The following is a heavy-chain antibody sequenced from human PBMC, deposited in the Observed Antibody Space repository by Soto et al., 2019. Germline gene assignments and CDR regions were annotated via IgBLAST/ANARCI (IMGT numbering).Heavy chain of an antibody. J-gene: IGHJ6*02. Sequence: ASVKVSCKASGYTFTGYYMHWVRQAPGQGLEWMGWINPNSGGTNYAQKFQGRVTMTRDTSISTAYMELSRLRSDDTAVYYCARGEGGAAGYSSGWLPFYYGMDVWGQGTTVTVSS. CDR3: ARGEGGAAGYSSGWLPFYYGMDV. CDR1: GYTFTGYY. V-gene: IGHV1-2*02. CDR2: INPNSGGT. D-gene: IGHD6-19*01.